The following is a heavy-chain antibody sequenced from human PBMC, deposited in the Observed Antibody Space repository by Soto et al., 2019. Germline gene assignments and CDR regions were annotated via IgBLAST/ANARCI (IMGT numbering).Heavy chain of an antibody. Sequence: GSLRLSCAASGFTFSSYAMHWVRQAPGKGLEYVSAISSNGGSTYYADSVKGRFTISRDNSKNTLYLQMGSLRAEDMAVYYCARGAMYYYDSSGSGFDYWGQGTLVTVSS. CDR1: GFTFSSYA. J-gene: IGHJ4*02. CDR3: ARGAMYYYDSSGSGFDY. CDR2: ISSNGGST. D-gene: IGHD3-22*01. V-gene: IGHV3-64*02.